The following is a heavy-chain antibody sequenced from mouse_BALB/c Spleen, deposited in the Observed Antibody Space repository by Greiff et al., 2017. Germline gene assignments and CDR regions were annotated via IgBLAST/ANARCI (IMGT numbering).Heavy chain of an antibody. V-gene: IGHV1-82*01. CDR3: GRVGGNPYYFDY. D-gene: IGHD2-1*01. Sequence: QVQLQQSGPELVKPGASVKISCKASGYAFSSSWMNWVKQRPGQGLEWIGRIYPGDGDTNYNGKFKGKATLTADKSSSTAYMQLSSLTSVDSAVYFCGRVGGNPYYFDYWGQGTTLTVSS. CDR2: IYPGDGDT. J-gene: IGHJ2*01. CDR1: GYAFSSSW.